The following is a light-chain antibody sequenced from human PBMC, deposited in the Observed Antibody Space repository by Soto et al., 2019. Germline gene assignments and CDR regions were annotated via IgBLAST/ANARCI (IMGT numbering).Light chain of an antibody. V-gene: IGKV3-20*01. CDR1: QSVSSSY. Sequence: EIVLTQSPGTLSLSPGERATLSCRASQSVSSSYLAWYQQKPGQAPRLLIYGASSRATGIPERFSGSGSGTDFTLTISGLEPEDFAVYYCQQYGSSSYSFGQGTKLEIK. J-gene: IGKJ2*01. CDR3: QQYGSSSYS. CDR2: GAS.